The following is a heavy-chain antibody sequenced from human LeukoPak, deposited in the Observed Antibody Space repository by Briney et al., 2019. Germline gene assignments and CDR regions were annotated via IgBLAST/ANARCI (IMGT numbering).Heavy chain of an antibody. V-gene: IGHV3-66*01. J-gene: IGHJ3*02. D-gene: IGHD5-12*01. CDR3: AKGGYSGYAGIDAFDI. Sequence: PGGSLRLSCAASGFTFSSYSMNWVRQAPGKGLEWVSVIYSGGSTYFADSVKGRFSMSRDDSKDMLYLQMNSLRLEDTAVYYCAKGGYSGYAGIDAFDIWGQGTMVTVSS. CDR2: IYSGGST. CDR1: GFTFSSYS.